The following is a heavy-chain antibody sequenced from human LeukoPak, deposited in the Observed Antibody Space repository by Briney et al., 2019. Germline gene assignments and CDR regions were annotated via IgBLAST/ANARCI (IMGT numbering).Heavy chain of an antibody. CDR1: GFTFSSYG. V-gene: IGHV3-30*03. D-gene: IGHD4/OR15-4a*01. J-gene: IGHJ4*02. Sequence: PGGSLRLPCAASGFTFSSYGMHWVRQAPGKGLEWVAVISYDGSNKYYADSVKGRFTISRDNSKNTLYLQMNSLRAEDTAVYYCARGASRDYWGQGTLVTVSS. CDR2: ISYDGSNK. CDR3: ARGASRDY.